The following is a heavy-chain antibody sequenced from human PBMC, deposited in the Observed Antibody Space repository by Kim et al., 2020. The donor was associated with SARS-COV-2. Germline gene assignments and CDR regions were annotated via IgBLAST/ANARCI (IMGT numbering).Heavy chain of an antibody. CDR3: ARDMKSGYDNPYYYYGMDV. CDR1: GYTFTGYY. D-gene: IGHD5-12*01. Sequence: ASVKVSCKASGYTFTGYYMHWVRQAPGQGLEWMGWINPNSGGTNYAQKFQGRVTMTRDTSISTAYMELSRLRSDDTAVYYCARDMKSGYDNPYYYYGMDVWGQGTTVTVSS. J-gene: IGHJ6*02. CDR2: INPNSGGT. V-gene: IGHV1-2*02.